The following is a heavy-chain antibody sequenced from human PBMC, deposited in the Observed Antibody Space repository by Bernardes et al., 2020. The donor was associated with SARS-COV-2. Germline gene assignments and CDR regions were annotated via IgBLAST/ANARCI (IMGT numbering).Heavy chain of an antibody. J-gene: IGHJ4*02. D-gene: IGHD1-26*01. CDR1: GFTFSNHA. CDR3: AKDVRGFNRPIDY. V-gene: IGHV3-23*01. Sequence: GGSLRLSCVASGFTFSNHAMSWVRQAPEKGLEWVSAISCSGGSTSYADSAKGRFTISRDNSKNTLYMQMNSLRAEDTAVYYCAKDVRGFNRPIDYWGQGTLVTVSS. CDR2: ISCSGGST.